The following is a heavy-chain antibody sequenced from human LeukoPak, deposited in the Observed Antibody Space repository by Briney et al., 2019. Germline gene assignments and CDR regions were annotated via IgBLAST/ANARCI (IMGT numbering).Heavy chain of an antibody. Sequence: GGSLRLPCAASKFTFSSYWMHWVRQAPGKGLVWVSRINTDGSSTNYADSVKGRFTISRDNAKNTLYLQMNSLRAEDTAVYYCARVLSGSWDWFDPWGQGTLVTVSS. CDR1: KFTFSSYW. CDR3: ARVLSGSWDWFDP. CDR2: INTDGSST. D-gene: IGHD3-22*01. J-gene: IGHJ5*02. V-gene: IGHV3-74*01.